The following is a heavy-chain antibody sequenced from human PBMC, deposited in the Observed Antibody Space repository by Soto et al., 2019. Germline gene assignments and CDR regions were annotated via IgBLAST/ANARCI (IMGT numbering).Heavy chain of an antibody. J-gene: IGHJ4*02. CDR3: ASDYDYVWGSYRPPHDY. V-gene: IGHV3-21*01. CDR1: GFTFSSYS. CDR2: ISSSSSYI. Sequence: GGSLRLSCAASGFTFSSYSMNWVRQAPGKGLEWVSSISSSSSYIYYADSVKGRFTISRDNAKNSLYLQMNSLRAEDTAVYYCASDYDYVWGSYRPPHDYWGQGTLVTVSS. D-gene: IGHD3-16*02.